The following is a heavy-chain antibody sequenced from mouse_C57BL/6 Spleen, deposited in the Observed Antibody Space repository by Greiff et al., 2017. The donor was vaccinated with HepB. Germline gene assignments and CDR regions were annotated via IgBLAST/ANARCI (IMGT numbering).Heavy chain of an antibody. D-gene: IGHD1-1*01. J-gene: IGHJ3*01. CDR1: GYAFSSSW. CDR2: IYPGDGDT. Sequence: VQLQQSGPELVKPGASVKISCKASGYAFSSSWMNWVKQRPGKGLEWIGRIYPGDGDTNYNGKFKGKATLTADKSSSTAYMQLSSLTSEDSAVYFCAREGDGCSWGDYWGQGTLVTVSA. V-gene: IGHV1-82*01. CDR3: AREGDGCSWGDY.